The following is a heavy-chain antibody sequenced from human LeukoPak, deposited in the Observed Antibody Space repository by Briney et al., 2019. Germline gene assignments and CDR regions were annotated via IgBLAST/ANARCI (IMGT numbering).Heavy chain of an antibody. CDR1: GGSISSGSYY. Sequence: PSETLSLTCTVSGGSISSGSYYWSWIRQPAGKGLEWNGRIYTSGSTNYNPSLKSRVTITVDTSKNQFSLKLRSVTAADTDVYYCAREVYDSSGYYLDYWGQGTLVTVSS. J-gene: IGHJ4*02. CDR2: IYTSGST. V-gene: IGHV4-61*02. D-gene: IGHD3-22*01. CDR3: AREVYDSSGYYLDY.